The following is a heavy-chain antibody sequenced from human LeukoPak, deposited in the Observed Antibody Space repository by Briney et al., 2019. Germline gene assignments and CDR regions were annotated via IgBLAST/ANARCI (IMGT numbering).Heavy chain of an antibody. CDR3: AKEGDCSSTSCYTGYFALVRPFDY. CDR2: ISGSGGST. CDR1: GFTFSSYA. J-gene: IGHJ4*02. Sequence: GGSLRLSCAASGFTFSSYAMSWVRQAPGKGLGWVSAISGSGGSTYYADSVKGRFTISRDNSKNTLYLQMNSLRAEDTAVYYCAKEGDCSSTSCYTGYFALVRPFDYWGQGTLVTVSS. V-gene: IGHV3-23*01. D-gene: IGHD2-2*02.